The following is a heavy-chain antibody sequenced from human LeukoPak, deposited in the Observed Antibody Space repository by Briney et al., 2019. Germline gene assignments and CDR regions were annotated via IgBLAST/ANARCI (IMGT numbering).Heavy chain of an antibody. CDR1: GEYFSGHY. Sequence: SETLSLTCAVYGEYFSGHYWNWIRQPPGKGLEWIGEIIHSGSTNYNPSLKSRVTISIDTSKNQFSLKLSSVTAADTAVYYCARVLRYPYYYYMDVWGKGTTVTVTS. CDR2: IIHSGST. D-gene: IGHD1-14*01. V-gene: IGHV4-34*12. CDR3: ARVLRYPYYYYMDV. J-gene: IGHJ6*03.